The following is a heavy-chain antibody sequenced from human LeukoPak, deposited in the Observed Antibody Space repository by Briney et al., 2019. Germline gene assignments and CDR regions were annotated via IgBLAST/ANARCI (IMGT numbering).Heavy chain of an antibody. D-gene: IGHD3-22*01. CDR3: ARDLGYYDSSGYTDP. CDR2: INPNSGGT. Sequence: GASVKVSCKASGYTFTGYYMHWVRQAPGQGLEWMGWINPNSGGTNYAQKFQGRVTTTRDTSISTAYMELSRLRSDDTAVYYCARDLGYYDSSGYTDPWGQGTLVTVSS. J-gene: IGHJ5*02. V-gene: IGHV1-2*02. CDR1: GYTFTGYY.